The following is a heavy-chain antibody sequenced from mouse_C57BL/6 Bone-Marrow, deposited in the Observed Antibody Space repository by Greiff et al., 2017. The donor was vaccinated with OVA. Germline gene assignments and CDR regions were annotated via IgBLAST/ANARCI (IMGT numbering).Heavy chain of an antibody. J-gene: IGHJ1*03. D-gene: IGHD1-1*01. CDR1: GYTFTGYW. CDR2: IYPGSGST. V-gene: IGHV1-55*01. Sequence: QVQLKQPGAELVKPGASVKMSCKASGYTFTGYWITWVKQRPGQGLEWIGDIYPGSGSTNYNEKFKSKATLTVDTSSSTAYMQLSSLTSEDSAVYYCDYYGSSYVGYFDVWGTGTTVTVSS. CDR3: DYYGSSYVGYFDV.